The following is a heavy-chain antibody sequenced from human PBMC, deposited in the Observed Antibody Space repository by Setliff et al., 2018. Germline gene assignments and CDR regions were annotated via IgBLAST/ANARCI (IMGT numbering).Heavy chain of an antibody. V-gene: IGHV2-5*01. J-gene: IGHJ4*02. CDR3: AHIAGGGNSPRHDY. Sequence: ESGPTLVNPTQTLTLTCTFPGFSLSTSLVGVGWIRQPPGKALEWLALIYWNDEKRYSPSLKSRLTITKDTSKNQVVLTMTNMDPVDTATYYCAHIAGGGNSPRHDYWGQGTLVTVSS. CDR2: IYWNDEK. D-gene: IGHD2-21*01. CDR1: GFSLSTSLVG.